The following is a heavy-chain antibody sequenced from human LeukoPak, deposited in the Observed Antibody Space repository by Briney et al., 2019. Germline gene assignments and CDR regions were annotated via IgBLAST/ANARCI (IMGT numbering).Heavy chain of an antibody. V-gene: IGHV1-46*01. CDR3: ARDQEGFDY. J-gene: IGHJ4*02. Sequence: ASVKVSCKASGHTFTSNYIHWVRQTPGQGLEWMGMIYPRDGSTSYAQKFQGRATVTRDTSTSTVHMELSGLRSEDTAVYYCARDQEGFDYWGQGTLVTVSS. CDR1: GHTFTSNY. CDR2: IYPRDGST.